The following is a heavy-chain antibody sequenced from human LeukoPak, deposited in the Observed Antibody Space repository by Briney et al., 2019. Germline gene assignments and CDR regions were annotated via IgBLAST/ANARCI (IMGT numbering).Heavy chain of an antibody. J-gene: IGHJ3*02. V-gene: IGHV4-39*07. CDR1: GGSISSSSYY. CDR2: IYYSGST. CDR3: AGEYIVVVTAISRSANVFDM. Sequence: PSETLSLTCTVSGGSISSSSYYWGWIRQPPGKGLEWIGSIYYSGSTYYNPSLKSRVTISVDTSKNQFSLKLSSVTAADTAVYYCAGEYIVVVTAISRSANVFDMWGQGTMVTVSS. D-gene: IGHD2-21*02.